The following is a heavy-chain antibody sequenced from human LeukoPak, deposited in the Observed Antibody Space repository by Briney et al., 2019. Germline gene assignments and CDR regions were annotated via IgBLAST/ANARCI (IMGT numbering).Heavy chain of an antibody. D-gene: IGHD2-2*01. V-gene: IGHV1-69*13. Sequence: ASVKVSCKASGGTFSSYAISWVRQAPGRGLEWMGGIIPIFGTANYAQKFQGRVTITADESTSTAYMELSSLRSEDTAVYYCARTCSSTSCHDAFDIWGQGTMVTVSS. CDR3: ARTCSSTSCHDAFDI. CDR1: GGTFSSYA. CDR2: IIPIFGTA. J-gene: IGHJ3*02.